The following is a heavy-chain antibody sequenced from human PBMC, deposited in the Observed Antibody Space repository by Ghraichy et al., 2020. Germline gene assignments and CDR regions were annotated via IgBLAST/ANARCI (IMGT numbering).Heavy chain of an antibody. CDR1: GGSFSGYY. J-gene: IGHJ4*02. CDR2: INHSGST. Sequence: SQTLSLTCAVYGGSFSGYYCSWIRQPPGKGLEWIGEINHSGSTNYNPSLKSRLTISVDTSKKKFSLRLSSVTAADTAVYYCATQSGSYYGWYFDYWGQGTLVTVSS. V-gene: IGHV4-34*01. CDR3: ATQSGSYYGWYFDY. D-gene: IGHD3-10*01.